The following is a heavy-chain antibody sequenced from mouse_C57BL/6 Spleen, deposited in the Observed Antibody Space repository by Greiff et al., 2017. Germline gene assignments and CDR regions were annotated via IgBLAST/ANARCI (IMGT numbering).Heavy chain of an antibody. Sequence: EVKLMESGPGLVKPSQSLSLTCSVTGYSITSGYYWNWIRQFPGNKLEWMGYISYDGSNNYNPSLKNRISIHRDTSKNQFFLKLNSVTTEDTATYYCARDPGTKWYFDVWGTGTTVTVSS. CDR1: GYSITSGYY. J-gene: IGHJ1*03. V-gene: IGHV3-6*01. CDR2: ISYDGSN. D-gene: IGHD4-1*01. CDR3: ARDPGTKWYFDV.